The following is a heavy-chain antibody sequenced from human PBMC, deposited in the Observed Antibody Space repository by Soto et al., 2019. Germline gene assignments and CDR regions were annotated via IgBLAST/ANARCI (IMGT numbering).Heavy chain of an antibody. CDR3: AKLAGYCSGNSCHGDYAMDV. V-gene: IGHV4-39*01. CDR1: GGSISSKSYS. Sequence: QLQLQESGPGLLKHSETLSLTCSVSGGSISSKSYSWGWIRQPPGKGLEWIGTFYYSENTYYNPSLKSRVTISVDTSKNQFSLKLSSVTAADTAVYYCAKLAGYCSGNSCHGDYAMDVWGQGTTVTVSS. CDR2: FYYSENT. D-gene: IGHD2-2*01. J-gene: IGHJ6*02.